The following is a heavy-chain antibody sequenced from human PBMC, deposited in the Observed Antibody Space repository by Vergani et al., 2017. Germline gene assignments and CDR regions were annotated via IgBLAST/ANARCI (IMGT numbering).Heavy chain of an antibody. D-gene: IGHD2-15*01. Sequence: QLQLQESGPGLVKPSETLSLTCTVSGGSISSSSYYWGWIRQPPGKGLEWIGSIYYSGSTYYNPSLKSRVTISVDTSKNQFPRKLSSVTAADTAVYYCARGYCSGGSCYSGWGRKGVGLFDPWGQGTLVTVSS. CDR2: IYYSGST. J-gene: IGHJ5*02. CDR1: GGSISSSSYY. V-gene: IGHV4-39*01. CDR3: ARGYCSGGSCYSGWGRKGVGLFDP.